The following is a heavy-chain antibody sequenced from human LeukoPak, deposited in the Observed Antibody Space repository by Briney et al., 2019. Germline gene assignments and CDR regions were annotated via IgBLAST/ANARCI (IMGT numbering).Heavy chain of an antibody. V-gene: IGHV3-74*01. D-gene: IGHD2-21*01. CDR1: GFTFSSYW. Sequence: PGGSLRLSCAASGFTFSSYWMQWVRQAPGKGLVWVSLVNGDGSYTIYADSVKGRFTISRDNAKNTLYLQMNSLRAEDTAVYYCARDGDSSIPFDYWGQGTLVTVSS. CDR3: ARDGDSSIPFDY. CDR2: VNGDGSYT. J-gene: IGHJ4*02.